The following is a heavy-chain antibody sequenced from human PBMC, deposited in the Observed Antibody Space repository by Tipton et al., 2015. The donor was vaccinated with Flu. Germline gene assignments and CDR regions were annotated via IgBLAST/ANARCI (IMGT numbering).Heavy chain of an antibody. CDR1: GFTFSSYG. J-gene: IGHJ3*02. V-gene: IGHV3-33*01. Sequence: SGFTFSSYGMHWVRQAPGKGLEWVAVIWYDGSNKYYADSVKGRFTISRDNSKNTLYLQMNSLRAEDTAVYYCARGDYYGSRYAFDIWGQGTMVTVSS. D-gene: IGHD3-10*01. CDR3: ARGDYYGSRYAFDI. CDR2: IWYDGSNK.